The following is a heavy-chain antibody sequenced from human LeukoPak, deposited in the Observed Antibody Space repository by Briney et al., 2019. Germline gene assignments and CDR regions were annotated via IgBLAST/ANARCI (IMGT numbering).Heavy chain of an antibody. D-gene: IGHD6-19*01. V-gene: IGHV6-1*01. CDR3: ARSPSPYSSGWYFDY. Sequence: SQTLSLTCAISGDSVSINSAAWNWIRQSPSRGLEWLGRTYQRSKWYNDYAVPVKSRITINPDISKNQFSLQLNSVTPEDTAVYYCARSPSPYSSGWYFDYWGQGTLVTVSS. CDR2: TYQRSKWYN. J-gene: IGHJ4*02. CDR1: GDSVSINSAA.